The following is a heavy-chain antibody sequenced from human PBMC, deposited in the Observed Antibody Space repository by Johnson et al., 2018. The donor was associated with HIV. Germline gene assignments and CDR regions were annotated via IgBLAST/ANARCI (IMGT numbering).Heavy chain of an antibody. CDR2: ISYDGSNI. D-gene: IGHD2-15*01. Sequence: QVQLVESGGGVVQPGRSLRLSCAASGFTFTNYAMHWVRQAPGKGLEWVALISYDGSNIYYADSVKGRFSISRDNSKNTLFLQMNSLRPEDTAVYFCARVKKYTVVDIRGAFYIWGQGTMVTVSS. J-gene: IGHJ3*02. CDR3: ARVKKYTVVDIRGAFYI. CDR1: GFTFTNYA. V-gene: IGHV3-30-3*01.